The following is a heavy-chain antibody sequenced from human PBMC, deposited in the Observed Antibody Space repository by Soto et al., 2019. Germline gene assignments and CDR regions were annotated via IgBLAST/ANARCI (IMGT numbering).Heavy chain of an antibody. CDR1: GGKSSDRDYH. Sequence: VAGGKSSDRDYHRSMNRQPPGKGLEWIGYIYYSGSTYYNPSLKSRVTISVDTAKNQFSLKLSSVTAADTAVYFCSILIEMVEDVKRPWFDLWRHGTPVTGSS. V-gene: IGHV4-30-4*08. CDR3: SILIEMVEDVKRPWFDL. CDR2: IYYSGST. J-gene: IGHJ5*02. D-gene: IGHD2-21*01.